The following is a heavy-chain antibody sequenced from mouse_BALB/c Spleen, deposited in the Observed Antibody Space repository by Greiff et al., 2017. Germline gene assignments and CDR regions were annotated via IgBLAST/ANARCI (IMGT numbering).Heavy chain of an antibody. D-gene: IGHD3-3*01. Sequence: EVKLMESGGGLVQPGGSLKLSCAASGFTFSSYGMSWVRQTPDKRLELVATINSNGGSTYYPDSVKGRFTISRDNAKNTLYLQMSSLKSEDTAMYYCARERGSRDDYAMDYWGQGTSVTVSS. CDR1: GFTFSSYG. CDR3: ARERGSRDDYAMDY. J-gene: IGHJ4*01. V-gene: IGHV5-6-3*01. CDR2: INSNGGST.